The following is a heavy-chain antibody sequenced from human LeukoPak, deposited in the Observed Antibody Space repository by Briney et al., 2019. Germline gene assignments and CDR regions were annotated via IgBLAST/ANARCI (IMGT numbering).Heavy chain of an antibody. CDR3: ARGHYGMDV. V-gene: IGHV3-30*03. J-gene: IGHJ6*02. Sequence: GGSLRLSCAASGFTFSSYGMHWVRQAPGKGLEWVAVISYDGSNQYYADSVKGRFTISRDNSKNTLYLQMNSLRAEDTAVYYCARGHYGMDVWGQGTTVTVSS. CDR1: GFTFSSYG. CDR2: ISYDGSNQ.